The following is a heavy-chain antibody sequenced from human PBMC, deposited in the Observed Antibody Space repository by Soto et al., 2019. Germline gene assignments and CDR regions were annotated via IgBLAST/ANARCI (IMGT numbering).Heavy chain of an antibody. D-gene: IGHD6-6*01. J-gene: IGHJ6*02. CDR2: ISAYNGNT. CDR1: GYTFTSYG. V-gene: IGHV1-18*01. CDR3: ARQYSSSHYYYYGMDV. Sequence: ASVKVSCKASGYTFTSYGISWVRQAPGQGLEWMGWISAYNGNTNYAQKLQGRVTMTTDTSTSTAYMELRGLRSDDTAVYYCARQYSSSHYYYYGMDVWGQGTTVTVSS.